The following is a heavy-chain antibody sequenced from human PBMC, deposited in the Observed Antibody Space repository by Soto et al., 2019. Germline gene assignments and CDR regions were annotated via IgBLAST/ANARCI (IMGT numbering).Heavy chain of an antibody. D-gene: IGHD3-9*01. CDR2: IRGDGGQT. Sequence: GGSLRLSCTASGFTFSSYGMGWVRQAPGKGLQWVSTIRGDGGQTHYTDSVKGWFSISRDNSKNTVYLQMDSLRAEDTAMYFCARDVGLDSDDFFAYWGQGTQVTVSS. CDR3: ARDVGLDSDDFFAY. V-gene: IGHV3-23*01. CDR1: GFTFSSYG. J-gene: IGHJ4*02.